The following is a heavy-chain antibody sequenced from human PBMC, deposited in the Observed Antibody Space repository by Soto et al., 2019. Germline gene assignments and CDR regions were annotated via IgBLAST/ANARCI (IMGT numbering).Heavy chain of an antibody. V-gene: IGHV1-3*01. J-gene: IGHJ4*02. D-gene: IGHD2-21*02. CDR3: AKDRWVTTRSFDF. CDR1: GYTFTDYD. Sequence: QVQLVQSGAEVKKPGASIKLSCKSSGYTFTDYDVHWVRQAPGQRLEWMGWISGGYGETKYSEKVQGRVTITSDTSASTADMERSSLRYEDTAIYYFAKDRWVTTRSFDFWGQGALVTVSS. CDR2: ISGGYGET.